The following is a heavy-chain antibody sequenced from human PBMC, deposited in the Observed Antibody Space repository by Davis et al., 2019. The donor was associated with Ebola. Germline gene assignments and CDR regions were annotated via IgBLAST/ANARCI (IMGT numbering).Heavy chain of an antibody. J-gene: IGHJ4*02. V-gene: IGHV1-58*02. CDR2: IVVGSGST. Sequence: SVKVSCKASGYTFTGYYMHWVRQAPGQRLEWIGGIVVGSGSTSYTQKFRERLTMTRDMSTSTAYMELSSLRFEDTAMYYCAASAGTVGKFDFWGQGTLVTVSS. D-gene: IGHD1-14*01. CDR1: GYTFTGYY. CDR3: AASAGTVGKFDF.